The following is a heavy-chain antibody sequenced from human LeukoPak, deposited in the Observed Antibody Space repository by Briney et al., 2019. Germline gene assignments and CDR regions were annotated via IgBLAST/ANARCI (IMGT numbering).Heavy chain of an antibody. D-gene: IGHD2-21*02. CDR2: IYHTGST. CDR3: AKSDGYGLIDY. V-gene: IGHV4-39*01. Sequence: SETLSLTCAVSGASISGSGYYWGWIRQPSGMELQWIGNIYHTGSTYYNASLQSRVTISIDTSKNQFSLRLNSVTAADTAMYYCAKSDGYGLIDYWGQGTLVTVSS. CDR1: GASISGSGYY. J-gene: IGHJ4*02.